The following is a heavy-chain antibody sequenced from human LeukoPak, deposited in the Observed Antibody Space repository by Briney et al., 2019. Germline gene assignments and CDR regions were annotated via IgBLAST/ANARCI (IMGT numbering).Heavy chain of an antibody. Sequence: GGSLRLSCAASGFTVSSNYMSWVRQAPGKGLEWASVIYSGGSTYYADSVKGRFTISRDNSKNTLYLQMNSLRAEDTAVYYCARGPGYDYVWGSYRYTLYFDYWGQGTLVTVSS. V-gene: IGHV3-66*02. CDR3: ARGPGYDYVWGSYRYTLYFDY. CDR2: IYSGGST. J-gene: IGHJ4*02. CDR1: GFTVSSNY. D-gene: IGHD3-16*02.